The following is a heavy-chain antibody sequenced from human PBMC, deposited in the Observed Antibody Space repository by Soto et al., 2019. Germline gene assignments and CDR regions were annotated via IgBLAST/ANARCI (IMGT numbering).Heavy chain of an antibody. Sequence: GGSLRLSCAASGFTFSSYGMHWVRQAPGKGLEWVAVISYDGSNKYYADSVKGRFTISRDNSKNTLYLQMNSLRAEDTAVYYCAKEPLYGSGSFGIDYWGQGTLVTVSS. J-gene: IGHJ4*02. CDR2: ISYDGSNK. CDR3: AKEPLYGSGSFGIDY. CDR1: GFTFSSYG. D-gene: IGHD3-10*01. V-gene: IGHV3-30*18.